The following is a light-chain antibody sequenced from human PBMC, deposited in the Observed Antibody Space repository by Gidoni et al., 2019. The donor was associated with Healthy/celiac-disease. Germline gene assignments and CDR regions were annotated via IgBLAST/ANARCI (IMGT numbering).Light chain of an antibody. CDR3: QKYNSAPFT. CDR1: QGISNY. J-gene: IGKJ3*01. V-gene: IGKV1-27*01. CDR2: AAS. Sequence: DIQRTQSPSSLSASVGDRVTITCRPRQGISNYLAWYQQKPGKVPKLLIYAASTLQSGVPSRFSGGGSGTDFTLSISSLQPEDVATYYCQKYNSAPFTFXPXTKVDIK.